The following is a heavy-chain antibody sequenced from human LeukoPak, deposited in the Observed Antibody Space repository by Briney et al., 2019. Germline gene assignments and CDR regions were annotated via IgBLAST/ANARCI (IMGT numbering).Heavy chain of an antibody. Sequence: ASVKVSCKASGYTFTGYCMHWVRQAPGQGLEWMGRINPNSGGTNYAQKFQGRVTMTRDTSISTAYMELSSLRSDDTAVYYCARAPGYYDSSDDYWGQGTLVGVSS. CDR1: GYTFTGYC. J-gene: IGHJ4*02. CDR2: INPNSGGT. V-gene: IGHV1-2*06. D-gene: IGHD3-22*01. CDR3: ARAPGYYDSSDDY.